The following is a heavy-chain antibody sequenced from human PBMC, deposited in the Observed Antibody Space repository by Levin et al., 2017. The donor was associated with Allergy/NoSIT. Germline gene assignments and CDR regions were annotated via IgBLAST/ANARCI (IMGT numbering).Heavy chain of an antibody. CDR1: GFTFRTSA. Sequence: GESLKISCTASGFTFRTSAMNWIRQAPGRGLEWVSSISVRGGSTFYADSVKGRFTISRDDSENTLYLQMTSLKAEDTAINYCAKIQWLVRDFDFWGRGTLVTVSS. CDR2: ISVRGGST. V-gene: IGHV3-23*01. CDR3: AKIQWLVRDFDF. J-gene: IGHJ4*02. D-gene: IGHD6-19*01.